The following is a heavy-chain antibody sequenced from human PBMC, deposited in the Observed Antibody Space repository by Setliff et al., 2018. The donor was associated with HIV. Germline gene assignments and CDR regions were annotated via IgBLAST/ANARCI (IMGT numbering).Heavy chain of an antibody. V-gene: IGHV4-61*08. CDR1: GGSISSGVYY. CDR3: ARKILAVDY. Sequence: SETLSLTCTVSGGSISSGVYYWSWNRQPAGKGLVWIVHIYTSGSTKYNPSLKGRVTIAVDTSKNQFSLKLRSVTAAATAVYYCARKILAVDYWGQGTLVTVSS. D-gene: IGHD6-19*01. CDR2: IYTSGST. J-gene: IGHJ4*02.